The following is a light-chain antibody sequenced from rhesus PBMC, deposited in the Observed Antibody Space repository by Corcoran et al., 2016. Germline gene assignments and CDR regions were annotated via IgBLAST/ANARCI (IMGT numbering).Light chain of an antibody. CDR3: QQHDNSPFT. Sequence: DIQMTQSPSSLSASVGDRVTITCRASQGISNWLARYQQKPGKAPKLLIYRASNLETGVPSRFSGSGSGTDFTLTISSLQPEDIATYYCQQHDNSPFTFGPGTKLDIK. CDR1: QGISNW. J-gene: IGKJ3*01. V-gene: IGKV1-69*01. CDR2: RAS.